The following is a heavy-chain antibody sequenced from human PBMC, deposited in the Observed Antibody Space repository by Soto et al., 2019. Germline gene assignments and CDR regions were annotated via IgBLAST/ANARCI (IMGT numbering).Heavy chain of an antibody. CDR2: ILSSSGVI. Sequence: EVQLVESGGGLVQPGGSLRLSCAASGFTFGSYSMNWVRQAPGKGLEWVSFILSSSGVIYYADSVKGRFTISRDNAKNSLYLQMNSLRAEDTAVYYCERDLRAPLVATAMPYYMDVWGKGTTVPVSS. V-gene: IGHV3-48*01. D-gene: IGHD2-21*02. CDR3: ERDLRAPLVATAMPYYMDV. J-gene: IGHJ6*03. CDR1: GFTFGSYS.